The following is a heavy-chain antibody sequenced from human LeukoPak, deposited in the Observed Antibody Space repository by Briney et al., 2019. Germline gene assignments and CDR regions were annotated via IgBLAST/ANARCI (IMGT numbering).Heavy chain of an antibody. CDR2: ISRDGTSR. Sequence: GGSLRLSCAVSGFTFSTYWMHWVRQAPGKGLVWVSRISRDGTSRTYADSVMGRFTISRDSARNTLYLQMDSLRAEDTAVCYCVRGTSRDYGYGGDDPYWGQGTLVIVSS. CDR3: VRGTSRDYGYGGDDPY. CDR1: GFTFSTYW. V-gene: IGHV3-74*01. D-gene: IGHD2-21*02. J-gene: IGHJ4*02.